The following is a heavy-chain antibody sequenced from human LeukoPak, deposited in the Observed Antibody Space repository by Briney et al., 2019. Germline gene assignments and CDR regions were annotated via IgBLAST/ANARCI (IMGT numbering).Heavy chain of an antibody. Sequence: ASVKVSCKASGYTFTGYYMHWVRQAPGQGLEWMGWVNPNSGGTNYAQKFQGRVAMTRDTSISTAYMELSRLRSDDTAVYYCARDHSGYSYGLNWFDPWGQGTLVTVSS. CDR3: ARDHSGYSYGLNWFDP. D-gene: IGHD5-18*01. V-gene: IGHV1-2*02. J-gene: IGHJ5*02. CDR2: VNPNSGGT. CDR1: GYTFTGYY.